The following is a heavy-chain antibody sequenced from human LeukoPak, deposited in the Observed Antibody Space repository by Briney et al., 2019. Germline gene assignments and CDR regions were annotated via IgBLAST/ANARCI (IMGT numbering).Heavy chain of an antibody. J-gene: IGHJ4*02. D-gene: IGHD3-10*01. CDR1: GFTFSSYS. CDR3: ARPHSGHLFDY. V-gene: IGHV3-48*02. CDR2: ISRSSSTI. Sequence: HPGGSLRLSCAAAGFTFSSYSMSWVRQAPGKGLEWVSYISRSSSTIYYADSVKGRFTISRDNAKNSLHLQMNSLRDEDTAVYYCARPHSGHLFDYWGQGTLVTVSS.